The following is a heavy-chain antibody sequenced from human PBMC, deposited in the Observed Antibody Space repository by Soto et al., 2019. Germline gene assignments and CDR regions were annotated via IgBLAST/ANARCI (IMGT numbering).Heavy chain of an antibody. CDR2: IYYSGST. CDR3: ARHRGGSGSYVVYMDV. Sequence: SETLSLTCTVSGGSISSSSYYWGWIRQPPGKGLEWIGSIYYSGSTYYNPSLKSRVTISVDTSKNQFSLKLSSVTAADTAVYYCARHRGGSGSYVVYMDVWGKGTTVTVSS. J-gene: IGHJ6*03. V-gene: IGHV4-39*01. CDR1: GGSISSSSYY. D-gene: IGHD3-10*01.